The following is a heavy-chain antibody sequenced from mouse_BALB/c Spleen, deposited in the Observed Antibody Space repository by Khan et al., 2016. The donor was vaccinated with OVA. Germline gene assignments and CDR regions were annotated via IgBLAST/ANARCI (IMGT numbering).Heavy chain of an antibody. V-gene: IGHV14-3*02. Sequence: VQLQQSGAELVKPGASVKLSCSASGFNIKDTYIHWMKQRPEQGLEWIGRIDPPNDDSKYGPKFQAQATLTADTSSNTAYLQLSSLTSRDTAVYYCATLYVNPFAFWGQGTLVSVSA. CDR3: ATLYVNPFAF. J-gene: IGHJ3*01. D-gene: IGHD2-1*01. CDR1: GFNIKDTY. CDR2: IDPPNDDS.